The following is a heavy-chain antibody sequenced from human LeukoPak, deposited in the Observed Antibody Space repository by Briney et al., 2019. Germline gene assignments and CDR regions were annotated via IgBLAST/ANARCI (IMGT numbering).Heavy chain of an antibody. V-gene: IGHV3-48*03. J-gene: IGHJ4*02. CDR1: GFTFSSYR. CDR2: ISSVGDNI. D-gene: IGHD6-19*01. CDR3: ARDGRGWYRNLEY. Sequence: PGGSLRLSCAASGFTFSSYRMIWVHQAPGMGLEWLSYISSVGDNIYYADSVKGRFTISRDNAKNSLSLQMNSLRAEDTAVYYCARDGRGWYRNLEYWGQGTLVIVSS.